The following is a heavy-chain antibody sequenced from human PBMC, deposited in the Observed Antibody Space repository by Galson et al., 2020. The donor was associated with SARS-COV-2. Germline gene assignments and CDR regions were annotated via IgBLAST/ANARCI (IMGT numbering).Heavy chain of an antibody. J-gene: IGHJ4*02. D-gene: IGHD1-26*01. V-gene: IGHV3-21*01. Sequence: AGGSLRLSCAASGFTFSPFYMNWVRQAPGKGLEWVSSITSSSSYMYYADSVKGRCTIARDNAKNSLLLQRNSPRAEDTAIYDWARAYSESYRNVDYWGQGTLVIVS. CDR1: GFTFSPFY. CDR3: ARAYSESYRNVDY. CDR2: ITSSSSYM.